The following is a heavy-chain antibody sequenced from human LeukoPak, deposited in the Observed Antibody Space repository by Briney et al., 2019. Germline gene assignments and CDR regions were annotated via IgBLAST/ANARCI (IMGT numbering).Heavy chain of an antibody. Sequence: SGGSLRLSCAAPGFTFTDYSMSWIRQTPGKGLEWVASLGSSGANKYYADSVKGRFSISRDNSKNTLYLQLNSLRAEDTAVYYCMRGGTDDYWGQGTLVTVSS. J-gene: IGHJ4*02. CDR2: LGSSGANK. CDR1: GFTFTDYS. V-gene: IGHV3-23*01. D-gene: IGHD3-16*01. CDR3: MRGGTDDY.